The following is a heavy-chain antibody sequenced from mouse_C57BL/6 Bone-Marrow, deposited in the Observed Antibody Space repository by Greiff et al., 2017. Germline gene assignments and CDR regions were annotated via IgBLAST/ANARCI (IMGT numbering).Heavy chain of an antibody. CDR1: GYTFTSYW. Sequence: QVQLQQPGAELVKPGASVKLSCKASGYTFTSYWMHWVKQRPGQGLEWIGMIHPNSGSTNYNEKFKSKATLTVDKSSSTAYMQLIILTSEDSAVYYCARPEYYAMDYWGQGTSVTVSS. J-gene: IGHJ4*01. CDR2: IHPNSGST. CDR3: ARPEYYAMDY. V-gene: IGHV1-64*01.